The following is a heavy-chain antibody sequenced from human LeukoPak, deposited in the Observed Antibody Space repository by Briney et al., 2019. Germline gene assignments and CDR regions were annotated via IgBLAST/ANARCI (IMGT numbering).Heavy chain of an antibody. V-gene: IGHV3-74*01. Sequence: GGSLRLSCAASGFTFSSYWMHWVRQAPGKGLVWVSRIKTDGSITSYADSVKGRFTISRDNSKNTLYLQMNSLRAEDTAVYYCARGDWGDFDYWGQGTLVTVSS. CDR1: GFTFSSYW. J-gene: IGHJ4*02. D-gene: IGHD3/OR15-3a*01. CDR2: IKTDGSIT. CDR3: ARGDWGDFDY.